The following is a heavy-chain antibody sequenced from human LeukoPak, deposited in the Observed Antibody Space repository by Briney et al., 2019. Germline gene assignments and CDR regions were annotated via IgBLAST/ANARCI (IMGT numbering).Heavy chain of an antibody. CDR1: GGSFSAYY. CDR3: ARANTKSYYYGSPTPRDWFDP. J-gene: IGHJ5*02. V-gene: IGHV4-34*01. Sequence: PSETLSLTCAVYGGSFSAYYWSWIRQSPGRGLEWIGEINHSGSTKYNPSLKSRVTISVDTSKKQFSLKLSSVTAADTAVYYCARANTKSYYYGSPTPRDWFDPWGQGTLVTVSS. CDR2: INHSGST. D-gene: IGHD3-10*01.